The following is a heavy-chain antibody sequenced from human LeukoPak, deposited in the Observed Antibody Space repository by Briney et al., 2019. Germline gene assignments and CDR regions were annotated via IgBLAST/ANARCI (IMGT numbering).Heavy chain of an antibody. J-gene: IGHJ4*02. CDR1: GFTYRIYG. CDR3: ARATRNGYDY. D-gene: IGHD5-24*01. Sequence: GGSLRLSCVASGFTYRIYGMNWVRQAPGKGPEWVSYISHTSDSILYADSVKGRFTMSRDNAKKSLYLQMNSLRAEDSAVYYCARATRNGYDYWGQGTLVTVSS. CDR2: ISHTSDSI. V-gene: IGHV3-48*01.